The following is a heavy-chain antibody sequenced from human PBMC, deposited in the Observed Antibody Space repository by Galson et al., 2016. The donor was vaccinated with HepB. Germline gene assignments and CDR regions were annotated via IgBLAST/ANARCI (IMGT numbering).Heavy chain of an antibody. V-gene: IGHV4-59*01. Sequence: SETLSLTCTVSGGSINTYYWSWIRQPPGKGLEWVGYINYIGTTNYSPSLKSRVSLSVDTSKNQFSLKLTSVTAADTAVDYCARGPADYYDLCAYKYYDYYYGMDVWGQGTTVTGSS. CDR3: ARGPADYYDLCAYKYYDYYYGMDV. D-gene: IGHD3-22*01. J-gene: IGHJ6*02. CDR2: INYIGTT. CDR1: GGSINTYY.